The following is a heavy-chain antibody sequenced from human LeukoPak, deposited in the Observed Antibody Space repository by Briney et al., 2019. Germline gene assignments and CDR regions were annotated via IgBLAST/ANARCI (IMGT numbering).Heavy chain of an antibody. CDR1: GYTFTSYA. Sequence: GASVKVSCKASGYTFTSYAMHWVRQAPGQRLEWMGWINAGNGNTKYSQKFQGRVTITRDTSASTAYMELSSLRSEDTAVYYCARVDIVVVVAATGFDYWGQGTLVTVSS. D-gene: IGHD2-15*01. V-gene: IGHV1-3*01. CDR2: INAGNGNT. J-gene: IGHJ4*02. CDR3: ARVDIVVVVAATGFDY.